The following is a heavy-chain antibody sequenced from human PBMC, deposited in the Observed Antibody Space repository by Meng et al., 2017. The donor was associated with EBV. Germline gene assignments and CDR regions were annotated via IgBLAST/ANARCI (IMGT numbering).Heavy chain of an antibody. CDR1: GYTFRNYA. J-gene: IGHJ4*02. D-gene: IGHD1-1*01. CDR3: ARGVEENGSHYPFDS. Sequence: QLVQSGSSWKRPGASVKVSCKASGYTFRNYAINWMRQVPGQGLEWMGWINTYSGKATFAQGFTGRFVFSLDTPVTTAHLQISGLKTEDSAVYYCARGVEENGSHYPFDSWGQGTLVTVSS. CDR2: INTYSGKA. V-gene: IGHV7-4-1*02.